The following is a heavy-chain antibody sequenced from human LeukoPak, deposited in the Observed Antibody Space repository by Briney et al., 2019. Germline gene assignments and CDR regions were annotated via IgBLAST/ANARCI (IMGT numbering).Heavy chain of an antibody. J-gene: IGHJ3*02. CDR2: ISGSGGST. D-gene: IGHD5/OR15-5a*01. CDR1: GFTFSNYG. V-gene: IGHV3-23*01. Sequence: GGSLRLSCAASGFTFSNYGMNWVRQAPGKGLEWVSGISGSGGSTYSADSVKGRFIISRDNSKNTLYLQMNSLRAEDTAVYYCAKDTSVGAFDIWGQGTMVTVSS. CDR3: AKDTSVGAFDI.